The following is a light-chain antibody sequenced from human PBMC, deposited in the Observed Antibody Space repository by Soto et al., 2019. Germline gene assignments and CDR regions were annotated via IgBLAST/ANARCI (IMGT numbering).Light chain of an antibody. Sequence: EIVLTQSPGTLSLSPGERGTLSCRASQSVNGRLAWYQQKPGHAPTLLIYGVSNRVSGVPYRFSGSGSGTDFTLIINRVQPEDFALYYCQQDGGSPINFGQGTRLEIK. CDR1: QSVNGR. CDR2: GVS. J-gene: IGKJ5*01. V-gene: IGKV3-20*01. CDR3: QQDGGSPIN.